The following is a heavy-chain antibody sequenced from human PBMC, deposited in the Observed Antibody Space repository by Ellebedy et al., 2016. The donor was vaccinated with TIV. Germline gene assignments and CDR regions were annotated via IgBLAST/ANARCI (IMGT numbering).Heavy chain of an antibody. Sequence: SETLSLTXAVYGGTFSDYYWSWIRQPPGKGLEWIGYIYYSGSTNYNPSLKSRVTISVDTSKNQFSLKLSSVTAADTAVYYCARDVSYDSSGYYAHYFDYWGQGTLVTVSS. CDR1: GGTFSDYY. CDR2: IYYSGST. D-gene: IGHD3-22*01. CDR3: ARDVSYDSSGYYAHYFDY. V-gene: IGHV4-59*01. J-gene: IGHJ4*02.